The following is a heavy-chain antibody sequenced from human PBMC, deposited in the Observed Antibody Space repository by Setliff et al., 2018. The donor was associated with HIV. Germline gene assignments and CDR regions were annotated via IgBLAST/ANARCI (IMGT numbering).Heavy chain of an antibody. J-gene: IGHJ6*03. CDR1: GGSITSNY. Sequence: SETLSLTCTVSGGSITSNYWGWIRQPPGKALEWIGYIYCIGTTNYNPSLQSRVTIFLDTSKTQFSLRLSSVTAADAAMYYCARAKTYSGSGSHALDVWGKGTTVTVS. D-gene: IGHD3-10*01. CDR2: IYCIGTT. CDR3: ARAKTYSGSGSHALDV. V-gene: IGHV4-59*01.